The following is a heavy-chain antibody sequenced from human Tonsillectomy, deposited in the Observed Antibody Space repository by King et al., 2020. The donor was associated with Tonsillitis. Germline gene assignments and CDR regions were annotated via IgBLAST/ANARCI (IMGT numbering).Heavy chain of an antibody. Sequence: QLQESGPGLVKPSETLSLTCTVSGGSISSSSYYWGWIRQPPGKGLEWIVSIYYSGSTYYNPSLKSRVTISVETSKNQFSLKLSSVTAADTAVYYCARHVHYYGSGSLNWFDPWGQGTLVTVSS. CDR2: IYYSGST. V-gene: IGHV4-39*01. CDR3: ARHVHYYGSGSLNWFDP. D-gene: IGHD3-10*01. CDR1: GGSISSSSYY. J-gene: IGHJ5*02.